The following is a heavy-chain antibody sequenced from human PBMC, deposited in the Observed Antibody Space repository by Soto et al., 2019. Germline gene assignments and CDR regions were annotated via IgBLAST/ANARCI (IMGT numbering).Heavy chain of an antibody. CDR3: ACLAWFGDPVPPFDC. CDR1: GFTFITYG. Sequence: PGGSLRLSCAACGFTFITYGMHWVRQAPGKGLEWVSGIRGGGGSTYHADFVKGRFIISRDNYQNMVYLQMNSLRAEDTAVYYCACLAWFGDPVPPFDCWGQGTVVTVSS. CDR2: IRGGGGST. V-gene: IGHV3-NL1*01. J-gene: IGHJ4*02. D-gene: IGHD3-10*01.